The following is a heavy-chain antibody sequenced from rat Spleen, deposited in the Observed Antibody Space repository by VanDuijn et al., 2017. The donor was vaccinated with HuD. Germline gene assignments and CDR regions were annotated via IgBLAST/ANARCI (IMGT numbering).Heavy chain of an antibody. Sequence: EVQLVETGGGLVQPGESLKLSCVASGFTFSSYWMYWIRQAPGEGLEWVASISTGGGNTYYRDSVKGRFTISRENAKDILYLQMDSLRSEDTATYYCARQAEIRHWGQGVMVTVSS. J-gene: IGHJ2*01. CDR2: ISTGGGNT. CDR3: ARQAEIRH. V-gene: IGHV5-58*01. D-gene: IGHD1-11*01. CDR1: GFTFSSYW.